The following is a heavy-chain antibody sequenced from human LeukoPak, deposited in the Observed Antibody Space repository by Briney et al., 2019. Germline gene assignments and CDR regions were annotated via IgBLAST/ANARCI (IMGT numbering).Heavy chain of an antibody. Sequence: GGSLRLSCVASGYTFSSYSINWVRHAPGKGLEWVSSISVRSNYIYYADSVRGRFSISRDDARDSLYLQMNSLRAEDTAVYYCARDSGFCSSRSCSLGYWGQGTLVTVSS. CDR3: ARDSGFCSSRSCSLGY. J-gene: IGHJ4*02. CDR1: GYTFSSYS. CDR2: ISVRSNYI. V-gene: IGHV3-21*01. D-gene: IGHD2-15*01.